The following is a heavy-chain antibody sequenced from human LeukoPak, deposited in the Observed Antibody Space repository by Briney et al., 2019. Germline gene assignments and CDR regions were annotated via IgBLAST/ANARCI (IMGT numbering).Heavy chain of an antibody. Sequence: GGSLRLSCAASGFTFNSYAMTWVRQAPGKGLEWVGVVWADGSNTYYGDSVKGRFTISRDNSENTLYLQMNSLRIDDTAVYYCASGLPSEGYWLDTWGQGTLVTVPS. J-gene: IGHJ5*02. CDR3: ASGLPSEGYWLDT. CDR1: GFTFNSYA. V-gene: IGHV3-33*08. D-gene: IGHD2-15*01. CDR2: VWADGSNT.